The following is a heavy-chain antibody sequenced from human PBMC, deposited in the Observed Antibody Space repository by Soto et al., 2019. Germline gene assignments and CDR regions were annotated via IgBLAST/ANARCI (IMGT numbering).Heavy chain of an antibody. V-gene: IGHV4-30-4*01. CDR2: IYYSGST. CDR3: ASGKGVDGGHYLDN. CDR1: GVPISTDDYY. Sequence: SETLSLTCTVSGVPISTDDYYWTWIRQPPGKGLEWIGYIYYSGSTYYNWSLKSRVTISIDTSKNQFSLNLSSVTAADTAVYYCASGKGVDGGHYLDNWGQGTLVTVSS. J-gene: IGHJ4*02. D-gene: IGHD3-16*01.